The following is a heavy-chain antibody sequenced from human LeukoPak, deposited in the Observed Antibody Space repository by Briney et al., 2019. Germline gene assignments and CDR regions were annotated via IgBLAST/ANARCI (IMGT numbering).Heavy chain of an antibody. J-gene: IGHJ4*02. Sequence: GGSLRLSCAASGFTFSSCWMSWVRQAPGKGLEWVANIKQDGSEKYYVDSVKGRFTISRDNAKNSLYLQMNSLRAEDTAVYYCARDEGADGYNSFDYWGQGTLVAVSS. V-gene: IGHV3-7*01. D-gene: IGHD5-24*01. CDR2: IKQDGSEK. CDR1: GFTFSSCW. CDR3: ARDEGADGYNSFDY.